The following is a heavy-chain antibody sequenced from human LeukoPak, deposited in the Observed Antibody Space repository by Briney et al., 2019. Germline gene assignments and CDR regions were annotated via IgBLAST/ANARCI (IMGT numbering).Heavy chain of an antibody. Sequence: GGSLRLSCAASGFTFSSYGIHWVRQAPGKGLEWVAVIWYDGSNKYYADSVKGRFTISRDNSKNTLYLQMNSLRAEDTAVYYCARGPYYYDSSGYYPPFDYWGQGTLVTVSS. J-gene: IGHJ4*02. D-gene: IGHD3-22*01. CDR3: ARGPYYYDSSGYYPPFDY. CDR2: IWYDGSNK. CDR1: GFTFSSYG. V-gene: IGHV3-33*01.